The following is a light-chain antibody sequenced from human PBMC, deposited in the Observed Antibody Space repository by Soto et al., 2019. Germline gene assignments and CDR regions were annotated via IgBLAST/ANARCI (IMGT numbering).Light chain of an antibody. CDR3: QQYYSTPWT. J-gene: IGKJ1*01. CDR2: DAS. CDR1: QSLSSDS. V-gene: IGKV3-20*01. Sequence: ENVLTQFPGTLSLSPGDRATLSCRASQSLSSDSLAWYQQKPGQAPRLLIYDASSRATGIPDRFSGGGSGTDFTLTISRLEPEDFAVYYCQQYYSTPWTFGQGTKVEIK.